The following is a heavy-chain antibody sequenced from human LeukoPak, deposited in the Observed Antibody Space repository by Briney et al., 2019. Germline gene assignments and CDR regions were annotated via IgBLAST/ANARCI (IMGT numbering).Heavy chain of an antibody. J-gene: IGHJ4*02. CDR2: INPNSGGT. D-gene: IGHD3-22*01. CDR3: ARDLYYYDSSGYTPIRFDY. Sequence: GASVKVSCKASGYTFTGYYMHWVRQAPGQGLEWMGWINPNSGGTNYAQKFQGRVTMTRDTSISTAYMELSRLRSDDTAVYCCARDLYYYDSSGYTPIRFDYWGQGTLVTVSS. V-gene: IGHV1-2*02. CDR1: GYTFTGYY.